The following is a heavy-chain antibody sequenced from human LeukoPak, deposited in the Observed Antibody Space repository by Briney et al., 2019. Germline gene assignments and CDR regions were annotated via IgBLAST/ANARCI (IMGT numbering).Heavy chain of an antibody. D-gene: IGHD3-3*01. Sequence: SETLSLTCAVYGGSFSGFYWSWIRQPPGKGLEWIGEINHSGSTNYNPSLKSRVTISVDTSKNQFSLKLSSVTAADTAVYYRATGVRYYDFWSGYLYYWGQGTLVTVSS. CDR1: GGSFSGFY. V-gene: IGHV4-34*01. CDR3: ATGVRYYDFWSGYLYY. J-gene: IGHJ4*02. CDR2: INHSGST.